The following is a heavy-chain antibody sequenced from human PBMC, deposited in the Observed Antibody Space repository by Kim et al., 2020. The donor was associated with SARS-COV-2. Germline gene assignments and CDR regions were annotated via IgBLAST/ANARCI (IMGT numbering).Heavy chain of an antibody. Sequence: SETLSLTCAVSGGSFSSYYWCWLRQPPGKGLEWLGGIIYNGSTTYYTSSMRRLITIAETTTKNFSLLQRTAMAAAATAYYCSASCRRATVLSRGSGYWC. J-gene: IGHJ4*01. V-gene: IGHV4-34*12. D-gene: IGHD3-10*01. CDR2: IIYNGST. CDR3: ASCRRATVLSRGSGY. CDR1: GGSFSSYY.